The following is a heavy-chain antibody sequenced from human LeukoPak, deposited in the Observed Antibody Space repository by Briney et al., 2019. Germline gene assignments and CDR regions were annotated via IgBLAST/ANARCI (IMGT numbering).Heavy chain of an antibody. J-gene: IGHJ4*02. CDR2: INPSGGST. D-gene: IGHD3-22*01. Sequence: ASVKVSCKASGYTFTNYHMHWVRQAPGQGLEWMGIINPSGGSTNYAQKLQGRVTMTTDTSTSTAYMELRSLRSDDTAVYYCARDVALSYYDSSGYYYDFHFDYWGQGTLVTVSS. CDR3: ARDVALSYYDSSGYYYDFHFDY. CDR1: GYTFTNYH. V-gene: IGHV1-46*01.